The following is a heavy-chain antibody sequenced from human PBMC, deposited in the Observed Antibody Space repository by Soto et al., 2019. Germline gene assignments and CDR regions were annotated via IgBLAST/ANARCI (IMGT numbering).Heavy chain of an antibody. J-gene: IGHJ3*02. D-gene: IGHD3-10*01. CDR3: ALKARSYFGFDI. V-gene: IGHV1-3*01. CDR1: VYIFSIYS. Sequence: ASVKVSCNASVYIFSIYSMHWVRQAPGQSLEWMGWINAGDGNPTYSEKFHGRITITRDTSSRKAYIELSSLRSEDTAVNYCALKARSYFGFDIWGQGTMVTV. CDR2: INAGDGNP.